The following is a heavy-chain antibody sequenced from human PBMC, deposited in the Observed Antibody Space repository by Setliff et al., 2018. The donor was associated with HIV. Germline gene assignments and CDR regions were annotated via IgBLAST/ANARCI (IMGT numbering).Heavy chain of an antibody. CDR1: GFTFSNTW. D-gene: IGHD3-22*01. V-gene: IGHV3-15*01. CDR3: TTPHHYDSSLLYFQH. J-gene: IGHJ1*01. CDR2: VKSKSDGGTT. Sequence: PGGSLRLSCAASGFTFSNTWMSWVRQAPGKGLEWVGRVKSKSDGGTTDYAAPVKGRFTISRDDSKNTVHLQMKSLKTEDTAIYYCTTPHHYDSSLLYFQHWGQGSLVTVSS.